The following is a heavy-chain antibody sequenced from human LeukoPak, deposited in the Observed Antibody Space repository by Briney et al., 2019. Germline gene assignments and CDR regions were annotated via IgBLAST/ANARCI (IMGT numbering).Heavy chain of an antibody. CDR2: MNPNSGNT. CDR3: ARSLTYYYDSSGYKGHDAFDI. V-gene: IGHV1-8*01. CDR1: GYTFTSYD. D-gene: IGHD3-22*01. J-gene: IGHJ3*02. Sequence: PGASVKVSCKASGYTFTSYDINWVRQAPGQGLEWMGWMNPNSGNTGYAQKFQGGVTMTRNTSISTAYMELSSLRSEDTAVYYCARSLTYYYDSSGYKGHDAFDIWGQGTMVTVSS.